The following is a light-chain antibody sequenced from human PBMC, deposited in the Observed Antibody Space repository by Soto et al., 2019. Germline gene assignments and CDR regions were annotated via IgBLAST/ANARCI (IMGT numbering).Light chain of an antibody. V-gene: IGLV2-14*01. CDR3: SSYTSSGTYV. CDR2: EVS. CDR1: SSDVGGYGS. J-gene: IGLJ1*01. Sequence: QSVLTQPASVSGPPGQSITISCTGTSSDVGGYGSVSWYQQHPGKAPKLMIYEVSNRPSGVSNRFSGSKSGNTASLTISGLQAEDDADYYCSSYTSSGTYVVGTGTKV.